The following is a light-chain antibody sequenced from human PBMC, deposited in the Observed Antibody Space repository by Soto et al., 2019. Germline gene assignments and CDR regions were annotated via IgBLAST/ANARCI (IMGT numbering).Light chain of an antibody. V-gene: IGLV6-57*03. Sequence: FMLTQPHSVSESPGKTVIISCTRSSGSIASNYVQWYQQRPGSAPTIVIYEDNQRPSGVPDRFSGSVDSSSNSASLTISGLKTEDEADDYCHSYESNNVVFGGGTKLTVL. J-gene: IGLJ3*02. CDR3: HSYESNNVV. CDR1: SGSIASNY. CDR2: EDN.